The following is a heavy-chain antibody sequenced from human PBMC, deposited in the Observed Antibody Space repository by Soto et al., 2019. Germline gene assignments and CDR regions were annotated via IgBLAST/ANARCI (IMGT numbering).Heavy chain of an antibody. V-gene: IGHV3-15*01. Sequence: NPGGSLRLSXAASGFTFSNAWMSWVRQAPGKGLEWVGRIKSKTDGGTTDYAAPVKGRFTISRDDSKNTLYLQMNSLKTEDTAVYYCTTRIYYDSSGSHVFDIWGQGTMVTVSS. D-gene: IGHD3-22*01. CDR2: IKSKTDGGTT. CDR3: TTRIYYDSSGSHVFDI. CDR1: GFTFSNAW. J-gene: IGHJ3*02.